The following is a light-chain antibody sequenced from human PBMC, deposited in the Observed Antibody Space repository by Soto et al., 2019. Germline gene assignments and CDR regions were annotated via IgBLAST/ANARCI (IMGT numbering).Light chain of an antibody. CDR1: QTISSW. CDR2: DVS. Sequence: DIHMTRSPSTLSVSVGDRVTITCRASQTISSWLAWYQQKPGKAPKLLIYDVSSLESGVPSRFSGSGFGTEFTLTISSLQPGDFATYYCQQYSSRSTFGQGTKVDI. V-gene: IGKV1-5*01. CDR3: QQYSSRST. J-gene: IGKJ1*01.